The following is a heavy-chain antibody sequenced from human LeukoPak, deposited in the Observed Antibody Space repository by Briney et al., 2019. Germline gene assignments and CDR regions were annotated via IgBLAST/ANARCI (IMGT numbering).Heavy chain of an antibody. V-gene: IGHV5-10-1*01. D-gene: IGHD6-13*01. Sequence: GESLKISCKGSGYSFTSYWISWVRQMPGKGLEWMGRTDPSDSYTNYSPSFQGHVTISADKSISTAYLQWSSLKASDTAMYYCATSRIAAAGTQGDYWGQGTLVTVSS. CDR1: GYSFTSYW. CDR3: ATSRIAAAGTQGDY. CDR2: TDPSDSYT. J-gene: IGHJ4*02.